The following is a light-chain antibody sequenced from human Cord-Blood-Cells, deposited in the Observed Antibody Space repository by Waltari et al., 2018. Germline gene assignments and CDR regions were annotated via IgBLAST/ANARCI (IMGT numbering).Light chain of an antibody. CDR2: DVS. J-gene: IGLJ3*02. CDR3: CSYAGSYTWV. Sequence: QSALPPPRSVSGSPGQSVTISCPGTSSDVVGYNSVSWYQQHPGKAPKLMIYDVSKRPSGVPDRFSGSKSGNTASLTISGLQAEDEADYYCCSYAGSYTWVFGGGTKLTVL. CDR1: SSDVVGYNS. V-gene: IGLV2-11*01.